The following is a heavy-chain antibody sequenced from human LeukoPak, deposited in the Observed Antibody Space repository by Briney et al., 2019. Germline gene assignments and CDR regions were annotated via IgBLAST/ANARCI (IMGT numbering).Heavy chain of an antibody. CDR1: GFTFSSYD. CDR3: ARSGTTEGYFDY. D-gene: IGHD1-7*01. J-gene: IGHJ4*02. V-gene: IGHV3-13*01. Sequence: GGSLRLSCAASGFTFSSYDMHWVRQATGKGLEWVSAIGTAGDTYYPGSVKGRFTISRENAKNSLYLQMNSLRAGDTVVYYCARSGTTEGYFDYWGQGTLVTVSS. CDR2: IGTAGDT.